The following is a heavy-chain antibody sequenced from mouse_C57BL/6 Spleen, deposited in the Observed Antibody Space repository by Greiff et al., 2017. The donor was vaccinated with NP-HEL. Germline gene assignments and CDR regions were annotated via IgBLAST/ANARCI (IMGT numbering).Heavy chain of an antibody. Sequence: QVQLQQPGAELVKPGASVKLSCKASGYTFTSYWMQWVKQRPGQCLEWIGEIDPSDSYTNYNQKFKGKATLTVDTSSSTAYMQLSSLTSEDSAVYYCARRVNWVFDYWGQGTTLTVSS. D-gene: IGHD4-1*01. V-gene: IGHV1-50*01. J-gene: IGHJ2*01. CDR1: GYTFTSYW. CDR2: IDPSDSYT. CDR3: ARRVNWVFDY.